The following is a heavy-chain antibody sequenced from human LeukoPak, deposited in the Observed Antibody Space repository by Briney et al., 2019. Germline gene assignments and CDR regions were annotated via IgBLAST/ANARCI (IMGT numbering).Heavy chain of an antibody. CDR1: GFTFSSYA. J-gene: IGHJ6*02. D-gene: IGHD3-3*01. V-gene: IGHV3-30-3*01. CDR2: ISYDGSNK. Sequence: GGSLRLSCAASGFTFSSYAMHWVRQAPGKGLEWVAVISYDGSNKYYADSVKGRFTISRDNSKNTLYLQMNSLRAEDTAVYYCARDLRAFGDFWSGYYTASVYYYYGMDVWGQGTTVTVSS. CDR3: ARDLRAFGDFWSGYYTASVYYYYGMDV.